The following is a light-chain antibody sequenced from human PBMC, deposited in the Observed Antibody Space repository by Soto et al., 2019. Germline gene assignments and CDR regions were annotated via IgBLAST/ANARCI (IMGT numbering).Light chain of an antibody. V-gene: IGKV3-15*01. CDR3: QQYDRWPPLT. CDR2: GAS. Sequence: EVVMTQSPVTLSVSPGERATLSCRASQSVSRYLAWYQQKPGQAPRLLIYGASTRATGIPARFSGSGSGTEFTLTISSLQSEDFALYYCQQYDRWPPLTFGGGTKVEMK. J-gene: IGKJ4*01. CDR1: QSVSRY.